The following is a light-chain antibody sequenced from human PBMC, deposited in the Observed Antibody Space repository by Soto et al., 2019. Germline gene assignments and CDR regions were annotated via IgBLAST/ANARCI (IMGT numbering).Light chain of an antibody. Sequence: EIELTQSPATLSLSPGERATITCRASQSLFSYLAWFQQKPGQAPRLLIYDASNSATGIPARFSGSGSGTDFTLTISSLEPEDFAIYYCQQRRNLPWTFGPGTKVDIK. J-gene: IGKJ3*01. CDR2: DAS. CDR1: QSLFSY. V-gene: IGKV3-11*01. CDR3: QQRRNLPWT.